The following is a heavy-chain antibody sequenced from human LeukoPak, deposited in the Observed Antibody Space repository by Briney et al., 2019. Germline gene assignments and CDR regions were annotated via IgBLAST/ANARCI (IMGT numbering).Heavy chain of an antibody. CDR3: ARDRRYYYDSSGEKRIDY. V-gene: IGHV1-46*01. Sequence: ASVKVSCKASGYTFTSYYMHWVRQAPGQGLEWMGIINPSGGSTSYAQKFQGRVTMTRDTSTSTVYMELSSLRSEDTAVYYCARDRRYYYDSSGEKRIDYWGQGTLVTVSS. J-gene: IGHJ4*02. D-gene: IGHD3-22*01. CDR2: INPSGGST. CDR1: GYTFTSYY.